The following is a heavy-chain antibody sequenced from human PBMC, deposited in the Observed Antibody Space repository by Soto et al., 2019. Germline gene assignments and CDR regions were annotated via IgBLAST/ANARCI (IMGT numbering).Heavy chain of an antibody. J-gene: IGHJ6*02. CDR3: ARVPADRCLDV. D-gene: IGHD2-2*01. CDR1: GFTFSGYA. CDR2: ISYDGSNK. Sequence: GGSLRLSCAASGFTFSGYAMHWVRQAPGKGLEWVAVISYDGSNKYYADSVKGRFTISRDNSKNTLYLQMNSLRAEDTAVYYCARVPADRCLDVWGQGTTETVSS. V-gene: IGHV3-30-3*01.